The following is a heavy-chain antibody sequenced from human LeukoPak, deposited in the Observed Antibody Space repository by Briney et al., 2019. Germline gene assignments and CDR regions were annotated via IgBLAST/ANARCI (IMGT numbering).Heavy chain of an antibody. CDR1: GFTVSSNY. CDR2: IYSGGST. J-gene: IGHJ4*02. D-gene: IGHD3-9*01. Sequence: GGSLRLSCAASGFTVSSNYMSWVRQAPGKGLEWVSVIYSGGSTYYADSVKGRFTISRDNSKNTLYLQMNSLRAEDTAVYYCARGRVRYFDWLPDYWGQGTLVTVSS. V-gene: IGHV3-66*01. CDR3: ARGRVRYFDWLPDY.